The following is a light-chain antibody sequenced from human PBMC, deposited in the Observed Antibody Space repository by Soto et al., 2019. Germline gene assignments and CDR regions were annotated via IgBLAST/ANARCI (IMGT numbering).Light chain of an antibody. Sequence: QSALTQPRSVSGSPGQSVTISCTGTSTDVGGYNYVSWYQQLPDNAPKLIIYDVGERPSGVSDRFSGSKSGNTASLTISGLQAEDEADYYCCSYAGSYTLFGGGTKVTVL. CDR3: CSYAGSYTL. V-gene: IGLV2-11*01. CDR1: STDVGGYNY. CDR2: DVG. J-gene: IGLJ3*02.